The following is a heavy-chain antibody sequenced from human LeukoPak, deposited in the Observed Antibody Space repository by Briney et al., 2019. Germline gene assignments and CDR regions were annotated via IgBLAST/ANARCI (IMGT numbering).Heavy chain of an antibody. CDR1: GFTFSSYA. J-gene: IGHJ4*02. D-gene: IGHD1-26*01. V-gene: IGHV3-23*01. CDR2: ISGSGGST. CDR3: AKVTAIFVIVGATFIDY. Sequence: GGSLRLSCAASGFTFSSYAMSWVRQAPGKELEGVSAISGSGGSTYYADSVKGRFTISRDNSKNTLYLQMNSLRAEDTAVYYCAKVTAIFVIVGATFIDYWGQGTLVTVSS.